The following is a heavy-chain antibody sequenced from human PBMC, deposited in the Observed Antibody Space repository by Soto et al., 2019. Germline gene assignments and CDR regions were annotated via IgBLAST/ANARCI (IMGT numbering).Heavy chain of an antibody. D-gene: IGHD5-12*01. V-gene: IGHV1-2*04. CDR1: GYTFTGYY. CDR3: ARDRKGRWLQKYYYYGMDV. CDR2: INPNSGGT. J-gene: IGHJ6*02. Sequence: VASVKVSCKASGYTFTGYYMHWVRQAPGQGLEWMGWINPNSGGTNYAQKFQGWVTMTRDTSISTAYMELSRLRSDDTAVYYCARDRKGRWLQKYYYYGMDVWGQGTTVTVSS.